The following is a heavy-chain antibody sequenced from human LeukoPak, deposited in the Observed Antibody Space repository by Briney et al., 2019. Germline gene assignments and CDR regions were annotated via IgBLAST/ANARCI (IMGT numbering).Heavy chain of an antibody. CDR2: ISWNSGSI. Sequence: GGSLRLSCAASGFTPDDYAMHWVRQVPGKGLEWVSGISWNSGSIGYADSVKGRFTISRDNAKKSLYLQMNSLRAEDTALYYCAKDMWTVFGVVTPYYYYGMDVWGQGTTVTVSS. J-gene: IGHJ6*02. CDR3: AKDMWTVFGVVTPYYYYGMDV. V-gene: IGHV3-9*02. D-gene: IGHD3-3*01. CDR1: GFTPDDYA.